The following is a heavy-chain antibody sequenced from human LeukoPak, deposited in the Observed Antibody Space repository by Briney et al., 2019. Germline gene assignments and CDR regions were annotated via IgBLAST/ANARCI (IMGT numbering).Heavy chain of an antibody. CDR1: GGSISSSSYY. CDR2: IYTSGST. J-gene: IGHJ4*02. Sequence: SETLTLTCTVSGGSISSSSYYWGWIRQPAGKGLEWIGRIYTSGSTNYNPSLKSRVTISVDTSKNQFSLKLSSVTAADTAVYYYATLGYSYGTDYWGQGTLVTVSS. CDR3: ATLGYSYGTDY. D-gene: IGHD5-18*01. V-gene: IGHV4-61*02.